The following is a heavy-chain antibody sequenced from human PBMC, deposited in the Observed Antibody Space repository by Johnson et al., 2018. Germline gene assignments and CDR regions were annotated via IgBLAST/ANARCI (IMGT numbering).Heavy chain of an antibody. CDR2: ISYDGSNK. V-gene: IGHV3-30-3*02. CDR1: GFTFSNYA. Sequence: QVQLVQSGGGVVQPGASLRLSCAASGFTFSNYAMHWLRQAPGKGLEWVAVISYDGSNKYYADSVKGRFTISRDNSKNTLYLQMNSLRAEETAVYYCAKKYGWNDGACDDYMDVWGQGTTVTVAS. CDR3: AKKYGWNDGACDDYMDV. J-gene: IGHJ6*03. D-gene: IGHD1-1*01.